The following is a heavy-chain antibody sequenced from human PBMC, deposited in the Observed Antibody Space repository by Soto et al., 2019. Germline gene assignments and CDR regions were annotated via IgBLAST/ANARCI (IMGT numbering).Heavy chain of an antibody. CDR1: GGSFSGYY. CDR3: ARYGALPEGCSGGSCYSERAFDI. Sequence: QVQLQQWGAGLLKPSETLSLTCAVYGGSFSGYYWSWIRQPPGKGLEWIGEINHSGSTNYNPTLMSRVTISVDTYKSQFSMKLSSVTAAVTAVYYCARYGALPEGCSGGSCYSERAFDIWGQGTMVTVSS. D-gene: IGHD2-15*01. CDR2: INHSGST. V-gene: IGHV4-34*01. J-gene: IGHJ3*02.